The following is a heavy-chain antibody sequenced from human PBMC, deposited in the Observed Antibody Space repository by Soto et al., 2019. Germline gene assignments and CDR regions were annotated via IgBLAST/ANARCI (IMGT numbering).Heavy chain of an antibody. CDR2: ISYDGNNK. CDR1: GFTFRSYG. J-gene: IGHJ4*02. V-gene: IGHV3-30*18. CDR3: AKERTRHFDY. D-gene: IGHD1-1*01. Sequence: GGSLRLSCAASGFTFRSYGMHWVRQAPGKGLEWVAVISYDGNNKYYADSVKGLLTISRDNSKNTVSLQMNSLRVEDTAVYYCAKERTRHFDYWGQGIPVTVSS.